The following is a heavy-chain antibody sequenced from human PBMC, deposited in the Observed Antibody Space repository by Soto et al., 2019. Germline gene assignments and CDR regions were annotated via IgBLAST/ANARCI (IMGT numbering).Heavy chain of an antibody. Sequence: EVQLVESGGGLVQPGGSLRLSCAASGFTFSWFWMTWVRQAPGKGLEWVANINQDGSEKYDVDSVEGRFTISRDNAKNSLYLQMNSLRAEDTAVYYCAREHNGGFSSRPGWGRYGLEVWGQGNTVTVSS. D-gene: IGHD2-8*01. CDR1: GFTFSWFW. CDR3: AREHNGGFSSRPGWGRYGLEV. V-gene: IGHV3-7*01. J-gene: IGHJ6*02. CDR2: INQDGSEK.